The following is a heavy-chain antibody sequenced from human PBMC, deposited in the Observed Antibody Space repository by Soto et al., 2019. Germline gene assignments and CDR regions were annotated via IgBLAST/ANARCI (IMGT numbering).Heavy chain of an antibody. CDR2: IYGDDDK. CDR3: VHTPACCSGTGCNYFDF. V-gene: IGHV2-5*02. Sequence: QITLKESGPTLVSPTQTLTLTCTFSAFSLTTKTEGVGWIRQPPGKALQWLTNIYGDDDKWYSPSLKNRLTIAKDTSKNQIGLSMSNMDPIDTATYYCVHTPACCSGTGCNYFDFWGLGTLVTVSS. J-gene: IGHJ4*02. D-gene: IGHD2-2*01. CDR1: AFSLTTKTEG.